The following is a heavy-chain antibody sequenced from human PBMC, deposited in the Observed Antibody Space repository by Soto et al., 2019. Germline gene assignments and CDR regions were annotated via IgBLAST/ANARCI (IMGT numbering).Heavy chain of an antibody. Sequence: GGSLRLSCAASGFTFSSYGMHWVRQAPGKGLEWVAVIWYDGSNKYYADSVKGRFTISRDNSKNTLYLQMNSLRAEDTAVYYCARDYRSSGWGNYFDYWGQGTLVTVSS. J-gene: IGHJ4*02. CDR3: ARDYRSSGWGNYFDY. CDR1: GFTFSSYG. CDR2: IWYDGSNK. D-gene: IGHD6-19*01. V-gene: IGHV3-33*01.